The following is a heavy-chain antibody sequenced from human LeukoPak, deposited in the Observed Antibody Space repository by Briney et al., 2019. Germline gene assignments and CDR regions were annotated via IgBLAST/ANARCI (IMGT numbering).Heavy chain of an antibody. CDR3: ARDLSGEQQLVNWFDP. CDR1: GYTFTGYY. J-gene: IGHJ5*02. D-gene: IGHD6-13*01. Sequence: GASVKVSCKASGYTFTGYYMHWVRQAPGQGLEWMGWINPNSGGTNYAQKFQGRVTMTRDTSISTAYMELSRLRSDDTAVYYCARDLSGEQQLVNWFDPWGQGTLVTVSS. V-gene: IGHV1-2*02. CDR2: INPNSGGT.